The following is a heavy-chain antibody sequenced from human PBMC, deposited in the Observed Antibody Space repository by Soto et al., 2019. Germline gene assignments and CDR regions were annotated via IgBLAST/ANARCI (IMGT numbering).Heavy chain of an antibody. CDR1: GGTFSSYA. CDR3: AGEGGSDDMAYCDY. D-gene: IGHD1-26*01. V-gene: IGHV1-69*12. J-gene: IGHJ4*02. Sequence: QVQLVQSGAEVKKPGSSVKVSCKASGGTFSSYAISWVRQAPGQGLEWMGGVIPIFGTANYAQKFQGRLTISADESTSTAHMELSSLRSEDTAVNYCAGEGGSDDMAYCDYWGQGTRVTVSS. CDR2: VIPIFGTA.